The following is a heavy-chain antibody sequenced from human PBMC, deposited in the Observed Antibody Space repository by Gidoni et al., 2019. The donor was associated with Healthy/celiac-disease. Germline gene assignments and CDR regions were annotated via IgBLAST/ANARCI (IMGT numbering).Heavy chain of an antibody. J-gene: IGHJ6*02. CDR3: ARDQANYDFWSGPEGGMDV. D-gene: IGHD3-3*01. Sequence: QVQLVESGGGVVQPGRSLRLSCAASGFTFSSYGMHWVRQAPGKGLEWVAVIWYDGSNKYYADSVKGRFTISRDNSKNTLYLQMNSLRAEDTAVYYCARDQANYDFWSGPEGGMDVWGQGTTVTVSS. CDR1: GFTFSSYG. CDR2: IWYDGSNK. V-gene: IGHV3-33*01.